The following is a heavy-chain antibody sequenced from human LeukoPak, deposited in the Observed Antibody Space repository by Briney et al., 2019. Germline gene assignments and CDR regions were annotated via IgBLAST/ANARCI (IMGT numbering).Heavy chain of an antibody. J-gene: IGHJ1*01. CDR3: ARVVGIAAAGTGYFQH. Sequence: GASVKVSCKASEGTFSSYAISWVRQAPGQGLEWMGRIIPILGIANYAQKFQGRVTITADKSTSTAYMELSSLRSEDTAVYYCARVVGIAAAGTGYFQHWGQGTLVTVSS. D-gene: IGHD6-13*01. CDR1: EGTFSSYA. V-gene: IGHV1-69*04. CDR2: IIPILGIA.